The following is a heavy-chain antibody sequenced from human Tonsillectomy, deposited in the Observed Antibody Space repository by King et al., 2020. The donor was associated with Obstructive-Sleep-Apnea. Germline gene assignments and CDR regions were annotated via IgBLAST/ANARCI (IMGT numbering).Heavy chain of an antibody. D-gene: IGHD3-10*01. J-gene: IGHJ4*02. CDR3: ASFYYYGSGSYAYIFDY. Sequence: QLQESGPGLVKPSGTLSLTCAVSGGSISSSNWWRWVRQPPGKGLEWIGEIYHSGSTNYNPSLKSRVTISVDKSKNQFSLKLSSVTAADTAVYYCASFYYYGSGSYAYIFDYWGQGTLVTVSS. V-gene: IGHV4-4*02. CDR1: GGSISSSNW. CDR2: IYHSGST.